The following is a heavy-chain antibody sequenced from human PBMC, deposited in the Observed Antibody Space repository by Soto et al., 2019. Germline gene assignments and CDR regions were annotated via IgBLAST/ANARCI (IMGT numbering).Heavy chain of an antibody. Sequence: QLQLQESGPGLVKPSETPSLTCTVSGGSISGTNYYWGWIRQPPGKGLEWIGSIFHTGSTYYNPSLKSRVTISVDTSKNQFSLNLSSVTAADTAVYYCATGSSWYNWFDPWGQGTLLTVSS. CDR1: GGSISGTNYY. J-gene: IGHJ5*02. CDR3: ATGSSWYNWFDP. V-gene: IGHV4-39*05. D-gene: IGHD6-13*01. CDR2: IFHTGST.